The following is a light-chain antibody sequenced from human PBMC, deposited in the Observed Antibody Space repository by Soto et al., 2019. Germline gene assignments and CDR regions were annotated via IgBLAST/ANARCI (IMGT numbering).Light chain of an antibody. CDR2: GAS. CDR1: QSVSSSY. CDR3: QQYGSSPPWT. J-gene: IGKJ1*01. Sequence: EIVLTQSPGTLSLSPGERATLSCRACQSVSSSYLVWYQQKPGQAPRLLIYGASSRATGIPDRFSGSGSGTDFTLTISRLEPEDFAVYYCQQYGSSPPWTFGQGTKVEIK. V-gene: IGKV3-20*01.